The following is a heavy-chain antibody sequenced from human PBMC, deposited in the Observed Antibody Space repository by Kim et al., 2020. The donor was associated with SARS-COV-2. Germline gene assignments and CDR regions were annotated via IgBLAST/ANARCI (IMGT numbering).Heavy chain of an antibody. V-gene: IGHV5-10-1*01. D-gene: IGHD3-10*01. CDR3: ARHFGSGSYSQYYGMDV. J-gene: IGHJ6*02. Sequence: GESLKISCKGSGYTFTSYWISWVRQMPGKGLEWMGRIDPRDSYINYSPSFQGHVTISTDKSIRTAYLQWISLKASDNAIYYCARHFGSGSYSQYYGMDVWGQGTTVTVSS. CDR1: GYTFTSYW. CDR2: IDPRDSYI.